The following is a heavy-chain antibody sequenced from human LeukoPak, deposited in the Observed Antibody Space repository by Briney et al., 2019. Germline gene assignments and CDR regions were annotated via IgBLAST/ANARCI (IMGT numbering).Heavy chain of an antibody. V-gene: IGHV4-61*01. J-gene: IGHJ5*02. CDR2: IYDSGST. D-gene: IGHD3-22*01. Sequence: SDTLSLTCTVSGGPVNSGNYYWSWIRQPPGKGLEWIGYIYDSGSTKYNPSLKSRVTISEDTSKNQFSLKLRFVTAADTAVYYCARAPEVYDSTSYGGGWLDPWGQGIRVTVSS. CDR3: ARAPEVYDSTSYGGGWLDP. CDR1: GGPVNSGNYY.